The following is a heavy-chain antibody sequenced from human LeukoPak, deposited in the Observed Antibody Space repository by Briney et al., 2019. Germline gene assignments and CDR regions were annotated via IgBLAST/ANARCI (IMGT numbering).Heavy chain of an antibody. CDR1: GFTFSRHS. V-gene: IGHV3-23*01. Sequence: GGSLRLSCAASGFTFSRHSINWVRQAPGKGLEWVSAISGSGGSTYYADSVKGRFTISRDNSKNTLYLQMNSLRAEDTAVYYCAKANRRSSSPSSYMDVWGKGTTVTVSS. CDR2: ISGSGGST. J-gene: IGHJ6*03. D-gene: IGHD6-13*01. CDR3: AKANRRSSSPSSYMDV.